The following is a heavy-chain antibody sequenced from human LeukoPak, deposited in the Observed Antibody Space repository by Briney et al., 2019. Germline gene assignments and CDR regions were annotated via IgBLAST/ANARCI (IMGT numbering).Heavy chain of an antibody. Sequence: SQTLSLTCGISGDSVSTNGVAWNWIRQSPSRGLEWLGRTYYRSKWYNDYAVSVKSRITINPDTSRNQFSLQLNSVTPEDTAVYYCARVRSSAFDTWGQGTVVTVSS. CDR1: GDSVSTNGVA. J-gene: IGHJ3*02. V-gene: IGHV6-1*01. CDR3: ARVRSSAFDT. CDR2: TYYRSKWYN.